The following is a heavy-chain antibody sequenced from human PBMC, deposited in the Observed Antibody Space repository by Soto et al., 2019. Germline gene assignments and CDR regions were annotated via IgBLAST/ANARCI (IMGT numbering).Heavy chain of an antibody. J-gene: IGHJ6*02. Sequence: TCSVSGGSRCSGSYYRSWIRQPPGKGLEWIGYIYYSGSTNYNPSLKSRVTISVDTSKNQFSLKLSSVTAADTAVYYCARERFGENHYYYYGMDVWGQGTTVTVSS. CDR1: GGSRCSGSYY. CDR2: IYYSGST. V-gene: IGHV4-61*01. D-gene: IGHD3-10*01. CDR3: ARERFGENHYYYYGMDV.